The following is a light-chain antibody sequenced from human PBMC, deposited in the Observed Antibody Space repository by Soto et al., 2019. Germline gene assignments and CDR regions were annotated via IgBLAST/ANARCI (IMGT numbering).Light chain of an antibody. V-gene: IGKV3-20*01. CDR1: QSVTSGY. CDR3: QQYGNSWT. CDR2: GDS. J-gene: IGKJ1*01. Sequence: EIVLTQSPGTLSLSPGERATLSCKTSQSVTSGYLAWYQQKPGQAPRVLIYGDSNRATGIPDRFSGSGSGTDFTLTISRLEPEDVAVYYCQQYGNSWTFGQGTKVEIK.